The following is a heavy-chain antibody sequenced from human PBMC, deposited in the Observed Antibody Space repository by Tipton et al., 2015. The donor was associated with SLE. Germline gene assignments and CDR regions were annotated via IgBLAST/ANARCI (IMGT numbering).Heavy chain of an antibody. V-gene: IGHV3-48*01. CDR3: ARQPRDSSGYYSDAFDI. CDR1: GFTFSSYS. D-gene: IGHD3-22*01. J-gene: IGHJ3*02. CDR2: ISSSSSII. Sequence: SLRLSCAASGFTFSSYSMNWVRQAPGKGLEWVSYISSSSSIIYYADSVKGRFTISRDNAKISLYLQMNSLRAEDTAVYYCARQPRDSSGYYSDAFDIWGQGTMVAVAS.